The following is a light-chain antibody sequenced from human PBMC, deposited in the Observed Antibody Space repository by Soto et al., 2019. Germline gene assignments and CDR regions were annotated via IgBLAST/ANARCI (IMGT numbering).Light chain of an antibody. CDR2: EGS. V-gene: IGLV2-23*01. J-gene: IGLJ1*01. CDR1: SDNIGSYNL. Sequence: QSALTHPASVSGSLGQSITISCIGTSDNIGSYNLVSWYQHKTGKAPKIIIFEGSKRPSGVSNRFSGSRSGNTASLTISGFQAEDEADYYCCSFAGTGTQYVFGTGTKLSVL. CDR3: CSFAGTGTQYV.